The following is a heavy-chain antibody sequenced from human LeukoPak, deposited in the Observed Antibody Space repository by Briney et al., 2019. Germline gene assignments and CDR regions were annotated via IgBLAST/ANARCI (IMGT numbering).Heavy chain of an antibody. CDR3: AREYNYYDSSGYYYRGLDAFDI. V-gene: IGHV4-59*01. Sequence: PSETLSLTCTVSGGSISSYYWSRIRQPPGKGLEWIGYIYYSGSTNYNPSLKSRVTISVDTSKNQFSLKLSSVTAADTAVYYCAREYNYYDSSGYYYRGLDAFDIWGQGTMVTVSS. D-gene: IGHD3-22*01. CDR2: IYYSGST. CDR1: GGSISSYY. J-gene: IGHJ3*02.